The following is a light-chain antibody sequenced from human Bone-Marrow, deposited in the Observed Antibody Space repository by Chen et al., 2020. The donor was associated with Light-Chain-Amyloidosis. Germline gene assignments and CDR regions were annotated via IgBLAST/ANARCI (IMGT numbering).Light chain of an antibody. CDR3: SSYTASSFYV. CDR2: DVS. Sequence: QSALTQPASVSGSPGQPITISCTGTSSDVGGYHYVSWYQQHPGKAPKLLIYDVSNRPSGVSNRFSGSKSGNAASLTISGLQAEDEADYYCSSYTASSFYVFGTATTVTVL. V-gene: IGLV2-14*01. J-gene: IGLJ1*01. CDR1: SSDVGGYHY.